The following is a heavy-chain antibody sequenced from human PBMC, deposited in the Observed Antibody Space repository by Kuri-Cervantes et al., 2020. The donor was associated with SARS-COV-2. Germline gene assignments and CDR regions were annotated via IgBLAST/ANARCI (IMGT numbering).Heavy chain of an antibody. J-gene: IGHJ5*02. D-gene: IGHD6-13*01. V-gene: IGHV4-38-2*02. CDR2: IYHSGST. Sequence: GSLRLSCAVSGYSISSGYYWGWIRQPPGKGLEWIGSIYHSGSTYYNPSLKSRVTISVDTSKNQFSLKLSSVTAADTAVYYCARDRGIAAADRGWFDPWGQGNLVTVSS. CDR1: GYSISSGYY. CDR3: ARDRGIAAADRGWFDP.